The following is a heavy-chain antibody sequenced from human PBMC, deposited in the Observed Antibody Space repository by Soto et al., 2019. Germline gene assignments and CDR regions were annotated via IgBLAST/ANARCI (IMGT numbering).Heavy chain of an antibody. CDR1: GFTLSSYS. J-gene: IGHJ4*02. CDR2: ISSSSSTI. V-gene: IGHV3-48*01. Sequence: EVQLVESGGGLVQPRGSLRLSCAASGFTLSSYSMNWVRQAPGKGLEWVSYISSSSSTIYYADSVKGRFTISRDNAKNSLYLQMNSLRAEDTAVYYCARGYDSFDYWCQGTLVTVSS. CDR3: ARGYDSFDY. D-gene: IGHD5-12*01.